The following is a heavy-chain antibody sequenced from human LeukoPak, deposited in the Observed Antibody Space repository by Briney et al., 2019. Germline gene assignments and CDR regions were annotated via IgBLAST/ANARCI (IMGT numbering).Heavy chain of an antibody. CDR2: ISSSGSTI. CDR3: ARVHSGYDSFDY. D-gene: IGHD5-12*01. CDR1: GFTFSTYA. Sequence: GGSLRLSCAASGFTFSTYAMHWVRQAPGKGLEWVSYISSSGSTIYYADSVKGRFTISRDNAKNSLYLQMNSLRAEDTAVYYCARVHSGYDSFDYWGQGTLVTVSS. J-gene: IGHJ4*02. V-gene: IGHV3-48*03.